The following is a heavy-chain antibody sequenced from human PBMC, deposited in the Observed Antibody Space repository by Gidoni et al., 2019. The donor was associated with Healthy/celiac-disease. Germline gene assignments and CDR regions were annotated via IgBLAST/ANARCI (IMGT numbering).Heavy chain of an antibody. CDR1: GFSLSTSGAG. V-gene: IGHV2-5*02. Sequence: QITLTESGPTLVEPTQTLPLTCTFSGFSLSTSGAGVGWIRQTPGKALEWLALIYWDDDKRYSPSLKSRLTITKDTSKNQVVLTMTNMDPVDTATYYCAHLDNENWFDPWGQGTLVTVSS. CDR2: IYWDDDK. J-gene: IGHJ5*02. CDR3: AHLDNENWFDP. D-gene: IGHD1-1*01.